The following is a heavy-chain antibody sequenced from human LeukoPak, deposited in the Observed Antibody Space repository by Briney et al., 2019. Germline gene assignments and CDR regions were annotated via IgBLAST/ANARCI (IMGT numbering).Heavy chain of an antibody. V-gene: IGHV1-18*01. CDR3: AYSPYYYGSGSPYYNWFDP. CDR2: ISAYNGNT. Sequence: ASVKVSCKASGYTFTSYGISWVRQAPGQGLEWMGWISAYNGNTNYAQKLQGRVTMTTDTSTSTAYMELRSLRSDDTAVYYCAYSPYYYGSGSPYYNWFDPWGQGTLVTVSS. D-gene: IGHD3-10*01. J-gene: IGHJ5*02. CDR1: GYTFTSYG.